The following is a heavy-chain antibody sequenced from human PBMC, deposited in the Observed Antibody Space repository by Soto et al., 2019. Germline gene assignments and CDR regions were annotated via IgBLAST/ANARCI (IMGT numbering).Heavy chain of an antibody. J-gene: IGHJ6*02. CDR3: ARRLYYDSSGFEGGGMDV. Sequence: QLQLQESGPGLVKPSETLSLTCTVSGGSISSSSYYWGWIRQPPGKGLEWIGSIYYSGSTYYNPSPKSRVTLSGDTSKNQFSLKLSSVTAADTAVYYCARRLYYDSSGFEGGGMDVWGQGTTVTVSS. V-gene: IGHV4-39*01. D-gene: IGHD3-22*01. CDR2: IYYSGST. CDR1: GGSISSSSYY.